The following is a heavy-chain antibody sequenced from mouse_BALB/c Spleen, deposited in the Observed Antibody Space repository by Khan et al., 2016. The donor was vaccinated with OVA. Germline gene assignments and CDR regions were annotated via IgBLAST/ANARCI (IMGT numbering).Heavy chain of an antibody. Sequence: EVKLEESGPGLVKPSQSLSLTCSVTGYSITSGYFWNWIRQFPGNKLEWMGYIRYDGNSNYNPSLKNRISITRDTSKNQFFLKLNSVTPEDTATXYYARGGSSGPAWFAYWGQGTLVTVSA. V-gene: IGHV3-6*02. CDR2: IRYDGNS. CDR3: ARGGSSGPAWFAY. J-gene: IGHJ3*01. D-gene: IGHD3-1*01. CDR1: GYSITSGYF.